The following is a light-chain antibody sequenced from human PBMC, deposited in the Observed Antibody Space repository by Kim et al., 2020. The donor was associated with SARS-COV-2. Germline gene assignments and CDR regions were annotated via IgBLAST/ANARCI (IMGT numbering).Light chain of an antibody. V-gene: IGLV3-21*04. J-gene: IGLJ2*01. Sequence: APGRAATIACGGGSMGGKSVHGYEQKAGQAPVLVLYYDNDRPSGIPGRFSGSNAGNTATLTISRVEAGDEADYYCQVWDSSSDHVVFGGGTQLTVL. CDR3: QVWDSSSDHVV. CDR1: SMGGKS. CDR2: YDN.